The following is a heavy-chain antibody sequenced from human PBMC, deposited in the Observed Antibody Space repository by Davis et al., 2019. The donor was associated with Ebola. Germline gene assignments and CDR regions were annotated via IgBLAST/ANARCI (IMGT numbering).Heavy chain of an antibody. CDR1: GFIFTNAW. D-gene: IGHD2-8*01. CDR3: ATRLECTKGECSGYYYMNV. J-gene: IGHJ6*03. CDR2: LKSKSQGGTT. Sequence: GESLNISCSASGFIFTNAWVTWVRQAPGEGLEWVGLLKSKSQGGTTEYSAPVKDRFTISRDDSKNTLFLQMNGLKTEDTAVYYCATRLECTKGECSGYYYMNVWGKGTTVTVSS. V-gene: IGHV3-15*01.